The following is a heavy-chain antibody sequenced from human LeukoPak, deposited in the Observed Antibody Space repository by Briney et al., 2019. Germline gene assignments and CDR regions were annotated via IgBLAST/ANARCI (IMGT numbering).Heavy chain of an antibody. V-gene: IGHV3-74*03. D-gene: IGHD6-13*01. CDR1: GFTFSSYW. CDR3: ARGNGFGSSWYGGDFDY. CDR2: INTDGSST. Sequence: TGGSLRLSCAASGFTFSSYWMHWVRQAPGKGLVWVSRINTDGSSTTYADSVKGRFTISRDNAKNTLYLQMNSLRAEDTAVYYCARGNGFGSSWYGGDFDYWGQGTLVTVSS. J-gene: IGHJ4*02.